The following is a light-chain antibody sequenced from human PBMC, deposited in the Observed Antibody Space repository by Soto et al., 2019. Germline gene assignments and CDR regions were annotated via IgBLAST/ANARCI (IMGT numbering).Light chain of an antibody. CDR2: TAS. V-gene: IGKV1-39*01. Sequence: DIQMTQSPSSLSASVGDRVTITCRASQSISTYLNWYQQKPGKAPKLLIYTASSLQSGVPSRFSGSGSGTDFTLTISSLLPEDFATYYCQQSYNTPRTFGQGTKVEIK. CDR1: QSISTY. CDR3: QQSYNTPRT. J-gene: IGKJ1*01.